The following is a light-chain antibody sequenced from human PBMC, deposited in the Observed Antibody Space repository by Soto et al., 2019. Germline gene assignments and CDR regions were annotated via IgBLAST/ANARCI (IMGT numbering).Light chain of an antibody. Sequence: QSALTQPPSASGSPGQSVTISCTGTSSDVGAYNYVSWYQQYPGKAPKLMIYEVNKRPSGVPDRFSGSKSAKTASLTVSGLDHDDEADYHCPSYAGSNIWVFGGGTKVTVL. CDR3: PSYAGSNIWV. CDR2: EVN. CDR1: SSDVGAYNY. J-gene: IGLJ3*02. V-gene: IGLV2-8*01.